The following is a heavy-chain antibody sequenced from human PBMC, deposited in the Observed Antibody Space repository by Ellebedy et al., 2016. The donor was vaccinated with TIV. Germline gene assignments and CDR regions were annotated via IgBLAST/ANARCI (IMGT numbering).Heavy chain of an antibody. CDR2: IKQDGSEK. Sequence: GESLKISXVTSGFSFSSYAMSWARQAPGKGLEWVANIKQDGSEKHYADSVKGRFTISRDNAKNSLYLQMNSLGVEDTAVYYCARDGMIWGVCDYWGQGTLVTVSS. D-gene: IGHD3-10*01. CDR3: ARDGMIWGVCDY. J-gene: IGHJ4*02. CDR1: GFSFSSYA. V-gene: IGHV3-7*01.